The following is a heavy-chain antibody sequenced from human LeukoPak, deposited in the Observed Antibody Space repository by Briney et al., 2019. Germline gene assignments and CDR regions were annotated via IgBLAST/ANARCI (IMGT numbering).Heavy chain of an antibody. CDR2: IYSGGST. J-gene: IGHJ4*02. Sequence: GGSPRLSCAASGFTVSSNYISWVRQAPGKGLEWVSVIYSGGSTYYADSVKGRFTISRDNAKNSLYLQMNSLRAEDTAVYYCARDRKGYYFDYWGQGTLVTVSS. CDR3: ARDRKGYYFDY. CDR1: GFTVSSNY. V-gene: IGHV3-66*01.